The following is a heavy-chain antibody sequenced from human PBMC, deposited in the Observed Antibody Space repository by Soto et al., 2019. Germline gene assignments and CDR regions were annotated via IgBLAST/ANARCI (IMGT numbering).Heavy chain of an antibody. J-gene: IGHJ6*02. D-gene: IGHD5-18*01. CDR2: ISGSGGST. Sequence: GESLKISCAASGFTFSSYAMSWVRQAPGKGLEWVSAISGSGGSTYYADSVKGRFTISRDNSKNTLYLQMNSLRAEDTAVYYCASPQAMYYYYGMDVWGQGTTVTVSS. CDR3: ASPQAMYYYYGMDV. V-gene: IGHV3-23*01. CDR1: GFTFSSYA.